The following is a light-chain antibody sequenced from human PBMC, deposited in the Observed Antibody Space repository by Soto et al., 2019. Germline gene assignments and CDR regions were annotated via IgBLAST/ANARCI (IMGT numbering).Light chain of an antibody. J-gene: IGLJ2*01. V-gene: IGLV2-14*01. CDR2: EVT. CDR3: SSYTSSHTLV. CDR1: SSDVGASDY. Sequence: QSALTQPASVSESPGQSITISCTGTSSDVGASDYVSWYEQHPGKAPELIIYEVTNRPSGVSNRFSGSKSGNTASLTISGLQAEDEDDYYCSSYTSSHTLVFGGGTKLTVL.